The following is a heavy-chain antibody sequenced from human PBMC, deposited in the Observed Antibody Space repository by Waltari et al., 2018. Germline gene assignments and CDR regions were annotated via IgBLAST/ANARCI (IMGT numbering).Heavy chain of an antibody. CDR1: GFDFITYS. CDR3: ARDEVVVAGVPHDY. V-gene: IGHV3-48*04. CDR2: ISSSSQPT. Sequence: EVHLVESGGGLVQPGGSLTLSCASSGFDFITYSMNWVRQAPGKGLEWLSYISSSSQPTYYADSVRGRFTISRDNAQNSLYLHMNSLRAEDTAVYYCARDEVVVAGVPHDYWGQGTLVTVSS. J-gene: IGHJ4*02. D-gene: IGHD2-15*01.